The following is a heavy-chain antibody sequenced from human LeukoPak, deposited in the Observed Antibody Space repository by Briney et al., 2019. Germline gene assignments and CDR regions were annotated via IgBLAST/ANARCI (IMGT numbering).Heavy chain of an antibody. D-gene: IGHD3-16*01. CDR2: IYSGGST. CDR3: AKDQRGESPHYLDS. J-gene: IGHJ4*02. V-gene: IGHV3-53*01. CDR1: GFTVSSNY. Sequence: GGSLRLSCAASGFTVSSNYMSWVRQAPGKGLEWVSVIYSGGSTYYADSVKGRFTISRDNSKNTLYLQMNSLRDEDTAVYYCAKDQRGESPHYLDSWGQGTLVTVSS.